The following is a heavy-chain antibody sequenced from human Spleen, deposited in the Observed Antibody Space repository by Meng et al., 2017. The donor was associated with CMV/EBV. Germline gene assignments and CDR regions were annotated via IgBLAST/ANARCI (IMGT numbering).Heavy chain of an antibody. CDR1: GFTFRAYY. D-gene: IGHD3-10*01. J-gene: IGHJ4*02. Sequence: AASGFTFRAYYISWIRQAAGKGLEWISYISSSGSTIYYADSVKGRFTVSRDNAKKLLYLQMNSLRAEDTAVYYCARDRYYGSGTYYYWGQGTLVTVSS. CDR2: ISSSGSTI. CDR3: ARDRYYGSGTYYY. V-gene: IGHV3-11*01.